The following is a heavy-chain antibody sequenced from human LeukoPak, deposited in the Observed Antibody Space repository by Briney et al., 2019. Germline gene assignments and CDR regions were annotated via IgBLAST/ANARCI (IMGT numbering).Heavy chain of an antibody. J-gene: IGHJ5*02. CDR1: GFTFSTYW. V-gene: IGHV3-74*01. D-gene: IGHD1-26*01. CDR2: ISLKNDGSGT. Sequence: PGGSLRLSCVDSGFTFSTYWMHWVRQAPGKGLVWVSHISLKNDGSGTSYADSVKGRFTISRDNAKNTLYLQMDNLRAEDTAVYYCARARSFNWPDPWGQGTLVTVSS. CDR3: ARARSFNWPDP.